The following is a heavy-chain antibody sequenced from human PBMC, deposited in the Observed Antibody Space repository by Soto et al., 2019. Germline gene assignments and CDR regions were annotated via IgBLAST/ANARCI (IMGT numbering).Heavy chain of an antibody. CDR2: IYYSGST. V-gene: IGHV4-59*08. D-gene: IGHD7-27*01. CDR3: ARPANWGYAFDI. CDR1: GGSISSYY. J-gene: IGHJ3*02. Sequence: SETLSLTCTVSGGSISSYYWSWIRQPPGKGLEWIGYIYYSGSTNYNPSLKSRVTISVDTSKNQFSLKLSSVTAADTAVYYCARPANWGYAFDIWGQGTMVTVSS.